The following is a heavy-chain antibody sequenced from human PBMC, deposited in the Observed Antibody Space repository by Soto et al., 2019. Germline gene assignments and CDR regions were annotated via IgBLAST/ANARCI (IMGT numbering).Heavy chain of an antibody. D-gene: IGHD3-10*01. CDR2: IYYSGST. CDR1: GGSISSGGYY. CDR3: ARDQGYYGSGRPGWFDT. Sequence: PSETLSLTCTVSGGSISSGGYYWSWIRQHPGKGLEWIGYIYYSGSTYYNPSLKSRVTISVDTSKNQFSLKLSSVTAADTAVYYCARDQGYYGSGRPGWFDTWGQGTLVTVSS. J-gene: IGHJ5*02. V-gene: IGHV4-31*03.